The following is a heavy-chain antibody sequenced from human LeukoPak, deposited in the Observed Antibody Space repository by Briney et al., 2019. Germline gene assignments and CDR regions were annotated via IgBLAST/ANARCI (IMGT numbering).Heavy chain of an antibody. CDR1: GYTFTSYD. CDR2: MNPNSGNT. CDR3: ARGRRDSILRFLEWFNDAFDI. V-gene: IGHV1-8*03. J-gene: IGHJ3*02. D-gene: IGHD3-3*01. Sequence: ASVKVSCKASGYTFTSYDINWVRQATGQGLEWMGWMNPNSGNTGYAQKFQGRVTITRNTSISTAYMELSSLRSEDTAVYYCARGRRDSILRFLEWFNDAFDIWGQGTMVTVSS.